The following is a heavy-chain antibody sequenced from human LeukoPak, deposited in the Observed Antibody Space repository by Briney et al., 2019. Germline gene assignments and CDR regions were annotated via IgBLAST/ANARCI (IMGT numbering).Heavy chain of an antibody. V-gene: IGHV3-23*03. Sequence: PGGSLRLSCAASGFTFDDYAMHWVRQAPGKGLVWVSRINSGGTVTNYADSVKGRFTISRDNSKNTLYLQMNSLRAEDTAVYYCAKDYSREVRYSSSWFSFFDYWGQGTLVTVSS. CDR2: INSGGTVT. J-gene: IGHJ4*02. D-gene: IGHD6-13*01. CDR3: AKDYSREVRYSSSWFSFFDY. CDR1: GFTFDDYA.